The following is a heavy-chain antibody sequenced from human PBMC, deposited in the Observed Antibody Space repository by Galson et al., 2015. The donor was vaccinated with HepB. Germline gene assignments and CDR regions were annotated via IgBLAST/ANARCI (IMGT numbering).Heavy chain of an antibody. Sequence: SVKVSCKASGYTFTNYYMHWVRQAPGQGLEWMGIINPNSGSTSYAQKFQGRVTMTRDTSTSTLYMELSSLRSEDTAVYYCAREVVPAAYYGMDVWGQGTTVTVPS. CDR2: INPNSGST. CDR1: GYTFTNYY. CDR3: AREVVPAAYYGMDV. V-gene: IGHV1-46*01. D-gene: IGHD2-2*01. J-gene: IGHJ6*02.